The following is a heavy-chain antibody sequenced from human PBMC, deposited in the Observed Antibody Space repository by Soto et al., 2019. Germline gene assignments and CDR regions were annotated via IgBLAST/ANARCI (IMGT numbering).Heavy chain of an antibody. V-gene: IGHV3-15*01. Sequence: GGSLRLSCVTYGLTFTDYWMSWVRQAPGKGLEWVGRIKSKTDGGTTDYAAPVKGRFTISRDDSKNTLYLQMNSLKTEDTAVYYCTTTPPSSSWAYYYYGMDVWGQGTTVTVSS. CDR2: IKSKTDGGTT. CDR3: TTTPPSSSWAYYYYGMDV. CDR1: GLTFTDYW. D-gene: IGHD6-13*01. J-gene: IGHJ6*02.